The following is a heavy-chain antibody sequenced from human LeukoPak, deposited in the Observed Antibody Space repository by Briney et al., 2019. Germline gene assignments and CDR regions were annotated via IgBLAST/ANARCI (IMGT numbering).Heavy chain of an antibody. V-gene: IGHV1-69*06. J-gene: IGHJ3*02. D-gene: IGHD3-22*01. CDR3: ARGLSSGYLDAFDI. CDR2: IIPIFGTA. Sequence: SVKVSCKASGGTFSSYAISWVRQAPGQGLEWMGGIIPIFGTANYAQKFQGRVTITADKSTSTAYMELSSLRSEDTAVYYCARGLSSGYLDAFDIWGQGTMVTVSS. CDR1: GGTFSSYA.